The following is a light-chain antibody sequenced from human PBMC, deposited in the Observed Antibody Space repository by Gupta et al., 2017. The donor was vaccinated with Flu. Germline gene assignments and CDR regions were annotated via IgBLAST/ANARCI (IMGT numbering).Light chain of an antibody. CDR1: QSVGNN. CDR3: QHYNSWPLT. Sequence: GERATLSCSASQSVGNNLAWFQRKPGQAPSLLIFDAFTRAPGVPVRFSGSGSVTEFTLTISSVQSEDYAIYYCQHYNSWPLTFGQGTEVEIK. V-gene: IGKV3-15*01. J-gene: IGKJ1*01. CDR2: DAF.